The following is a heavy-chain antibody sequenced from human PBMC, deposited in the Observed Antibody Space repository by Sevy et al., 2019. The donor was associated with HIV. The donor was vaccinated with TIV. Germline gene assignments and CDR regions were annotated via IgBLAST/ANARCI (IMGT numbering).Heavy chain of an antibody. CDR1: GGSIPSFS. D-gene: IGHD6-19*01. V-gene: IGHV4-4*07. Sequence: SETLSLTCTVSGGSIPSFSWGWIRQPAGKGLGWHGRISSNGKSNYNPSPKTRVTMSVDTPENQFSLKLTSVNAADTAVYFCAREGGASSAWFENWFGPWGQGTLVTVSS. J-gene: IGHJ5*02. CDR2: ISSNGKS. CDR3: AREGGASSAWFENWFGP.